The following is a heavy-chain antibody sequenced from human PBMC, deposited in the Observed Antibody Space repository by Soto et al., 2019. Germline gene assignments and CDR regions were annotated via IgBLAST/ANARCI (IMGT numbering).Heavy chain of an antibody. CDR3: ARDGRPYCGGDCYPSNY. CDR2: INPSGGST. V-gene: IGHV1-46*01. D-gene: IGHD2-21*02. CDR1: GYTFTSYY. J-gene: IGHJ4*02. Sequence: QVQLVQSGAEVKKPGASVKVSCKASGYTFTSYYMHWVRQAPGQGLEWMGIINPSGGSTSYAQKFQCRVTMTRDTSTSTVYMELSSLRSEDTAVYYCARDGRPYCGGDCYPSNYWGQGTLVTVSS.